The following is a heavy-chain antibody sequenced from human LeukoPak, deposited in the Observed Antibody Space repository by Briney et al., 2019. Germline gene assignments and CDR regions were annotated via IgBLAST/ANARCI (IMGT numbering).Heavy chain of an antibody. CDR3: ARKVAYCSSTSCEYNWFDP. CDR1: EFTFSAYA. CDR2: VRYGGNIK. V-gene: IGHV3-30*02. J-gene: IGHJ5*02. Sequence: PGGSLRLSCAASEFTFSAYAMHWIRQAPGRGLEWVAFVRYGGNIKYYADSVKGRFTISRDNAKNSLYLQMNSLRAEDTALYYCARKVAYCSSTSCEYNWFDPWGQGTLVTVSS. D-gene: IGHD2-2*01.